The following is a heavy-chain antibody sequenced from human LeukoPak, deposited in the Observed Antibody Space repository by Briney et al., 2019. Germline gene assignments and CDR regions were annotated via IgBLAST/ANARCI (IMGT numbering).Heavy chain of an antibody. CDR2: TSYSGNT. V-gene: IGHV4-59*01. Sequence: PSETLSLTCTVSGGSISGGYWNWIRQPPGRGLEWIGYTSYSGNTDYKPSLRSRVTMSVDTSKNQLSLKLTSAAAADTAVYYCARWHSHGRYFDYWGQGALVTVSS. J-gene: IGHJ4*02. CDR1: GGSISGGY. D-gene: IGHD1-26*01. CDR3: ARWHSHGRYFDY.